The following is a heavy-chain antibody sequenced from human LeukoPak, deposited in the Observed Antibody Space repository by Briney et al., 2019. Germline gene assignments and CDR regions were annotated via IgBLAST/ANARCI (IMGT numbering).Heavy chain of an antibody. J-gene: IGHJ5*02. V-gene: IGHV4-34*01. CDR2: INHSGST. D-gene: IGHD1-26*01. Sequence: SETLSLTCTVSGGSISSYYWSWIRQPPGKGLEWIGEINHSGSTNYNSSLKSRVTISVDTSKNQFSLKLSSVTAADTAVYYCARGSGSYLRYNWFDPWGQGTLVTVSS. CDR3: ARGSGSYLRYNWFDP. CDR1: GGSISSYY.